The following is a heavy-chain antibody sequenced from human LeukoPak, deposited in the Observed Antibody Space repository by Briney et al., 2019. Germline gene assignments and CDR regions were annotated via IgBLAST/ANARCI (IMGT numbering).Heavy chain of an antibody. V-gene: IGHV3-23*01. J-gene: IGHJ4*02. CDR3: AKRGPGSPESGKYYFDY. CDR1: GFAFSNYA. CDR2: ISGSGGFT. D-gene: IGHD3-10*01. Sequence: PGGSLRLSCAASGFAFSNYAMTWVRQAPGKGLEWVSVISGSGGFTYYADSVTGRFTISRDNSKNTLSLQMNSLRAEDTAVYYCAKRGPGSPESGKYYFDYWGQGTLVTVSS.